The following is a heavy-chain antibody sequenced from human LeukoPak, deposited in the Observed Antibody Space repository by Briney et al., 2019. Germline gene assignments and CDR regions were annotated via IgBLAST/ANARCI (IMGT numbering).Heavy chain of an antibody. V-gene: IGHV3-23*01. Sequence: GGSLRLSCAVSGFTFSNYAMSWVRQAPGKGLEWVSAIGGSGGYTFYADSVKGRFTISRDNSKNTLYLQMNSLRAEDTAVYYCARDQLGYYYVMDVWGQGTTVTVSS. CDR3: ARDQLGYYYVMDV. J-gene: IGHJ6*02. D-gene: IGHD1-1*01. CDR2: IGGSGGYT. CDR1: GFTFSNYA.